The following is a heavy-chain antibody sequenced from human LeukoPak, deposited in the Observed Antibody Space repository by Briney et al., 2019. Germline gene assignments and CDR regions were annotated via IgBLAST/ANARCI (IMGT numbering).Heavy chain of an antibody. CDR3: ARGREQWLEDY. CDR1: GYTFTGAY. J-gene: IGHJ4*02. Sequence: ASVKVSCKASGYTFTGAYMHWVRQAPGQGLEWMGWMNPNSGNTGYAQKFQGRVTMTRNTSINTAYMELSSLRSEDTAVYYCARGREQWLEDYWGQGTLVTVSS. V-gene: IGHV1-8*02. D-gene: IGHD6-19*01. CDR2: MNPNSGNT.